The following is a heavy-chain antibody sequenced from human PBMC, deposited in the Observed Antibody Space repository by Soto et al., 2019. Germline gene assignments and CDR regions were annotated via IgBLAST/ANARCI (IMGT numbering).Heavy chain of an antibody. CDR3: AREGLDKWGRYYYYGMDV. CDR1: GYTFTSYG. V-gene: IGHV1-18*01. Sequence: ASVKVSCKASGYTFTSYGISWVRQAPGQGLEWMGWISAYNGNTNYAQKLQGRVTMTTDTSTSTAYMELRSLRSDDTAVYYCAREGLDKWGRYYYYGMDVWGQGNTVNVS. J-gene: IGHJ6*02. CDR2: ISAYNGNT. D-gene: IGHD7-27*01.